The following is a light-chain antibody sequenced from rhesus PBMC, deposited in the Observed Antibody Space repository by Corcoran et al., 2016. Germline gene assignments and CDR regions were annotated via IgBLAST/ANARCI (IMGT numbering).Light chain of an antibody. CDR1: QNIYSN. J-gene: IGKJ2*01. Sequence: DIQMTQSPSALSASVGDRVTISCRASQNIYSNLAWYQQKPGKGPKLLIYAGSSLQTGIPSRFSGSGSGTDFTLTNSILQPEDSAAYYCQHYYHSPYSFGQGTKVEIK. CDR2: AGS. CDR3: QHYYHSPYS. V-gene: IGKV1S8*01.